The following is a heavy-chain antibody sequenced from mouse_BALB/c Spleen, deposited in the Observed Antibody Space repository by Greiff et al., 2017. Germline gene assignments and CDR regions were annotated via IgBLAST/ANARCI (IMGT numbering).Heavy chain of an antibody. D-gene: IGHD1-1*01. CDR3: ARALNYYGSRGPYYAMDY. J-gene: IGHJ4*01. Sequence: VQGVESGPGLVAPSQSLSITCTVSGFSLTSYGVHWVRQPPGKGLEWLGVIWAGGSTNYNSALMSRLSISKDNSKSQVFLKMNSLQTDDTAMYYCARALNYYGSRGPYYAMDYWGQGTSVTVSS. V-gene: IGHV2-9*02. CDR1: GFSLTSYG. CDR2: IWAGGST.